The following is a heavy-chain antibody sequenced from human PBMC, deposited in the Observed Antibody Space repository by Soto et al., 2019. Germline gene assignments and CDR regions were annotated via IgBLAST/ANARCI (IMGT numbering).Heavy chain of an antibody. CDR1: GFTFSSYW. CDR2: IKQDGSEK. J-gene: IGHJ5*02. CDR3: ARPMVRGVIRGYNWFDP. D-gene: IGHD3-10*01. Sequence: ASGFTFSSYWMSWVRQAPGKGLEWVANIKQDGSEKYYVDSVKGRFTISRDNAKNSLYLQMNSLRAEDTAVYYCARPMVRGVIRGYNWFDPWGQGTLVTVSS. V-gene: IGHV3-7*01.